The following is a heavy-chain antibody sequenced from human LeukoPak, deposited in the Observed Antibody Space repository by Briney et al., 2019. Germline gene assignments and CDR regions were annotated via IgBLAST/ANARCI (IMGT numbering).Heavy chain of an antibody. D-gene: IGHD1-26*01. Sequence: PSETLSLTCAVYGGSFNGYYWSWIRQPPGEGLEWIGEINHSGSTNHNPSLKSRVTTSVDTSKNQFSLKLSSVTAADTAVYYCARVRGTYSWYFDLWGRGTLVTVSS. CDR3: ARVRGTYSWYFDL. CDR2: INHSGST. J-gene: IGHJ2*01. V-gene: IGHV4-34*01. CDR1: GGSFNGYY.